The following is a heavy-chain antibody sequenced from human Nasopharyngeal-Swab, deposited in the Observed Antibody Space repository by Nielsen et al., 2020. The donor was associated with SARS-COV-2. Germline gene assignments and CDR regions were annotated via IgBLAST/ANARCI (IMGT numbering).Heavy chain of an antibody. V-gene: IGHV3-30*03. CDR3: ARARPNWDAFDI. Sequence: GESLKISCAASGFTFSSYGMHWVRQAPGKGLEWVAVISYDGSNKYYADSVKGRFTISRDNSKNTLYLQMNSLRAEDTAVYYCARARPNWDAFDIWGQGTMVTVSS. J-gene: IGHJ3*02. CDR1: GFTFSSYG. CDR2: ISYDGSNK. D-gene: IGHD7-27*01.